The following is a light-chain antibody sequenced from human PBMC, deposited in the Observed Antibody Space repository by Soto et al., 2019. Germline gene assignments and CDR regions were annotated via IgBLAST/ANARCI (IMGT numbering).Light chain of an antibody. CDR1: QSVSRSY. J-gene: IGKJ1*01. V-gene: IGKV3-20*01. CDR2: GAS. Sequence: EIVLTQSPGTLSLSPGERATLSCRASQSVSRSYLAWFQQKPGQAPRLLFYGASSRATGIPDRFSGSGSGTDFTLTISRLEPEDCAVYYCQQYNNWPPWTFG. CDR3: QQYNNWPPWT.